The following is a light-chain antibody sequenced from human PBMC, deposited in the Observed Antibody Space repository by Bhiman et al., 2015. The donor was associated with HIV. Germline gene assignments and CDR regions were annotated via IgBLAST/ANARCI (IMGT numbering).Light chain of an antibody. CDR1: SSNIGAGYD. V-gene: IGLV1-40*01. CDR2: KNN. Sequence: QSVLTQPPSVSGAPGQRVTISCTGSSSNIGAGYDVHWYQQLPGTAPKLLIYKNNQRPSGVPDRFSGSKSGTSASLAITGLQAEDEADYFCQSYDNSLSALVFGTGTKVSVL. J-gene: IGLJ1*01. CDR3: QSYDNSLSALV.